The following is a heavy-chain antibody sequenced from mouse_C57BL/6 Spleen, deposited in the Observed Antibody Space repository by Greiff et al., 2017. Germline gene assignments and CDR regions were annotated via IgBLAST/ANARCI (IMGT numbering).Heavy chain of an antibody. V-gene: IGHV5-9*01. Sequence: DVQLVESGGGLVKPGGSLKLSCAASGFTFSSYTMSWVRQTPEKRLEWVATISGGGGNTYYPDSVKGRFTISRDNAKNTLYLQMSSLRSEDTALYYCARPTGISYAMDYWGQGTSVTVSS. J-gene: IGHJ4*01. D-gene: IGHD4-1*02. CDR1: GFTFSSYT. CDR3: ARPTGISYAMDY. CDR2: ISGGGGNT.